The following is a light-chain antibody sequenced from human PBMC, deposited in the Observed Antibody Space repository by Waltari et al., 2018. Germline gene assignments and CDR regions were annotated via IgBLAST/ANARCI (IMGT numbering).Light chain of an antibody. CDR1: SSHTGAGYD. Sequence: QSVLTQPPSVSGAPGQRVTISCTGSSSHTGAGYDVHWYQQLPGTAPKLLIYGNSNRPSGVPDRFSGSKSGTSASLAITGLQAEDEADYYCQSYDSSLSHVVFGGGTKLTVL. J-gene: IGLJ2*01. CDR3: QSYDSSLSHVV. V-gene: IGLV1-40*01. CDR2: GNS.